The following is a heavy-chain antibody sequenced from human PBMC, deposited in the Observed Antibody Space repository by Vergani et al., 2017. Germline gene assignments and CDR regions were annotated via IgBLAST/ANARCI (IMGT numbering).Heavy chain of an antibody. D-gene: IGHD6-19*01. J-gene: IGHJ4*02. CDR1: GFTVSSNY. CDR3: ARLFPAYSSGWYDLDY. V-gene: IGHV3-66*03. CDR2: IYSGGSK. Sequence: EVQLVESGGGLIQPGGSLRLSCAASGFTVSSNYMSWVRQAPGKGLEWVSVIYSGGSKYYADSVKGRFTIARDNSKNTLYLQMNSLRAEDTAVYYCARLFPAYSSGWYDLDYWGQGTLVTVSS.